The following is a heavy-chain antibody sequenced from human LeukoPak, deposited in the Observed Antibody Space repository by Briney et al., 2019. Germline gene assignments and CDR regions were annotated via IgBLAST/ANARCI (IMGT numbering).Heavy chain of an antibody. CDR3: ARGRQGAKTRYFDL. Sequence: GGSLRLSCAPSGIIFSNYAMPWVRQGPGKGLECISTISSDGGSTYYANSVKGRFTISRDNSKNTLYLQMGSLRAEDMAVYYCARGRQGAKTRYFDLWGRGTRVTVSS. CDR2: ISSDGGST. CDR1: GIIFSNYA. J-gene: IGHJ2*01. V-gene: IGHV3-64*01. D-gene: IGHD1-26*01.